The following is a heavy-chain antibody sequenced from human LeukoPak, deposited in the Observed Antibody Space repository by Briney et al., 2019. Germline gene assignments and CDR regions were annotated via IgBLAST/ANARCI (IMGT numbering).Heavy chain of an antibody. D-gene: IGHD2-2*01. V-gene: IGHV4-39*07. J-gene: IGHJ3*02. CDR1: GGSISSNSYF. CDR2: IYYTGST. Sequence: SETLSLTCTVSGGSISSNSYFWGWIRQPPGKGLEWVGSIYYTGSTYYNPSLKNRVTISMDTSKNQFSLRLSSVTAADTAVYYCARQKCTSTSCLTKNAFDIWGQGTMVTVSS. CDR3: ARQKCTSTSCLTKNAFDI.